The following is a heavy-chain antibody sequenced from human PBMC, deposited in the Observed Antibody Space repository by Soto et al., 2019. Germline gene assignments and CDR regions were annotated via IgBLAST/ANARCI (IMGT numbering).Heavy chain of an antibody. J-gene: IGHJ4*02. Sequence: GASVKVSCKASGYTFTSYGISWVRQAPEQGLEWMGWISAYNGNTNYAQKLQGRVTMTTDTSTSTAYMELRSLRSDDTAVYYCARDREGIVGAHYFDYWGQGTLVTVSS. CDR1: GYTFTSYG. CDR2: ISAYNGNT. V-gene: IGHV1-18*01. D-gene: IGHD1-26*01. CDR3: ARDREGIVGAHYFDY.